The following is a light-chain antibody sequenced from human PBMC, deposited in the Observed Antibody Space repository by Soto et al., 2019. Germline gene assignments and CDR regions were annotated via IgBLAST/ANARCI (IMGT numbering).Light chain of an antibody. J-gene: IGKJ1*01. CDR3: QKYNKAPWI. Sequence: DIQVTQSPPSLSASVGDRVTITCRASRDIDNSLAWYQQVPGKAPKLLIYAASTLQSEVPSRFRGSGSGTSFILTITSLQPEDVATYYCQKYNKAPWIFGQGTKVEV. CDR2: AAS. CDR1: RDIDNS. V-gene: IGKV1-27*01.